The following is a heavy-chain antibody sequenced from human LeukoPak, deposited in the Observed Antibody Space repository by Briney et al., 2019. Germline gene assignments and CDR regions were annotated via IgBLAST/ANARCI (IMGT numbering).Heavy chain of an antibody. CDR1: GYTFTSYG. CDR2: ISAYNGNT. D-gene: IGHD6-19*01. CDR3: AKASAMAGNYFDY. Sequence: ASVKVSCKASGYTFTSYGISWVRQAPGQGLEWMGWISAYNGNTNYAQKLQGRVTMTTDTSTSTAYMELRSLRSEDTAIYYCAKASAMAGNYFDYWGQGTLVTVSS. V-gene: IGHV1-18*01. J-gene: IGHJ4*02.